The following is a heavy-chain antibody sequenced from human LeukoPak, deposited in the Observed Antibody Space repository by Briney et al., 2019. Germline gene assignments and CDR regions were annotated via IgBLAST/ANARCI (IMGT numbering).Heavy chain of an antibody. CDR2: IYYSGST. D-gene: IGHD4-11*01. V-gene: IGHV4-59*08. Sequence: PSETLSLTCAVYGGSFSGYYWSWIRQPPGKGLEWIGYIYYSGSTNYNPSLKSRVTISVDTSKNQFSLKLSSVTAADTAVYYCARLWADYSNYFFDYWGQGTLVTVSS. CDR3: ARLWADYSNYFFDY. CDR1: GGSFSGYY. J-gene: IGHJ4*02.